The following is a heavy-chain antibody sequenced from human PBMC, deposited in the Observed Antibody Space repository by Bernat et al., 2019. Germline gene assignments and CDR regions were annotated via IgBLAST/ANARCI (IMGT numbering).Heavy chain of an antibody. V-gene: IGHV1-3*01. D-gene: IGHD1-26*01. CDR2: INAGNGNT. CDR3: ARHYSAPIDAFDI. CDR1: GGTFSSYA. J-gene: IGHJ3*02. Sequence: QVQLVQSGAEVKKPGSSVKVSCKASGGTFSSYAISWVRQAPGQGLEWMGWINAGNGNTKYSQKFQGRVTITRDTSASTAYMELSSLRSEDMAVYYCARHYSAPIDAFDIWGQGTMVTVSS.